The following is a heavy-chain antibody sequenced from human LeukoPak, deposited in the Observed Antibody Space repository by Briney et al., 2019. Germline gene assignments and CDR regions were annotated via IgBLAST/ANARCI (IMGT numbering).Heavy chain of an antibody. CDR3: AGSYSNYGSVGFDY. Sequence: QPGRSLRLSCAASGFTFSSYAMPWVRQAPGKGLEWVAVISYDGSNKCYADSVKGRFTISRDNSKNTLYLQMNSLRAEDTAVYYCAGSYSNYGSVGFDYWGQGTLVTVSS. D-gene: IGHD4-11*01. V-gene: IGHV3-30-3*01. J-gene: IGHJ4*02. CDR2: ISYDGSNK. CDR1: GFTFSSYA.